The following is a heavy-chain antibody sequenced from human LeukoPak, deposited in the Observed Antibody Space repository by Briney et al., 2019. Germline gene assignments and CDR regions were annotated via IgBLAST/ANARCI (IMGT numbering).Heavy chain of an antibody. CDR3: VRHGDTDSCLAN. D-gene: IGHD2-2*01. CDR2: ICSTSRCI. V-gene: IGHV3-21*01. J-gene: IGHJ4*02. Sequence: GGSLRLSCAASGFTFSSYSMNWVRQDPGKWLEWVSSICSTSRCIFYADSVKGRITISRDNAKSSLYLQMNDLRAEDTAVYYCVRHGDTDSCLANWGQGTPVTVSS. CDR1: GFTFSSYS.